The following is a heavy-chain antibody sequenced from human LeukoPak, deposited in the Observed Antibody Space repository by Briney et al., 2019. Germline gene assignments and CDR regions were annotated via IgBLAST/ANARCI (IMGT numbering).Heavy chain of an antibody. J-gene: IGHJ4*02. CDR2: VHYSGRI. V-gene: IGHV4-59*01. CDR3: ARGRHFSGRSSGWSYYFDY. D-gene: IGHD6-19*01. CDR1: GASISDYY. Sequence: SETLSLTCTVSGASISDYYWSWIREPPGKELEWIGYVHYSGRINYNPSLTSRVTISVDTSKKQISLNLSSVTAADTAVYYCARGRHFSGRSSGWSYYFDYWGQGTLVTVSS.